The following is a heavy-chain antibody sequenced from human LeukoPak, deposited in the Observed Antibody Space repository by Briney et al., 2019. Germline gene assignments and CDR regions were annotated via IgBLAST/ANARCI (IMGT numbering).Heavy chain of an antibody. J-gene: IGHJ4*02. V-gene: IGHV4-61*01. CDR1: GGSISSSYY. D-gene: IGHD5-18*01. CDR3: ARGYSYGLEAYFDY. CDR2: IYYSGST. Sequence: PSETLSLTCTVSGGSISSSYYWSWIRQPPGKGLEWIGYIYYSGSTNYNPSLKSRVTISVDTSKNQFSLKLSSVTAADTAVYYCARGYSYGLEAYFDYWGQGTLVTVSS.